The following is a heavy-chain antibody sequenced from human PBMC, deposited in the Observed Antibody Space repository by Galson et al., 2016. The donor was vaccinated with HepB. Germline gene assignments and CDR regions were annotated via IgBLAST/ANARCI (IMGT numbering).Heavy chain of an antibody. D-gene: IGHD2-21*02. CDR2: ISYDGGDK. CDR3: AKLDCGRDCPRDD. CDR1: GFTFSRYG. V-gene: IGHV3-30*19. Sequence: SLRLSCAASGFTFSRYGMHWVRQAPGKGLEWVAVISYDGGDKHYADSVKGRFTVSRDNFKNTLFLQMNSLRVEDTAVYYCAKLDCGRDCPRDDWGQGTLVTVSS. J-gene: IGHJ4*02.